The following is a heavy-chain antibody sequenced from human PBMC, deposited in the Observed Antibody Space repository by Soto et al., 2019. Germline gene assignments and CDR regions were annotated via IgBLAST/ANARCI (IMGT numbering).Heavy chain of an antibody. CDR1: GFTFSSQN. V-gene: IGHV3-30-3*01. J-gene: IGHJ4*02. CDR2: ISYDGSKK. D-gene: IGHD6-13*01. Sequence: QVQLVESGGGVVQPGTFLRLSCAASGFTFSSQNMHWVRQAPGKGPEWVGVISYDGSKKYFADSVKGRFTISRDNSQNMLYLQVSSLRAEDTAIYYCARLWYEGNPDDYWGQGTLVTVSS. CDR3: ARLWYEGNPDDY.